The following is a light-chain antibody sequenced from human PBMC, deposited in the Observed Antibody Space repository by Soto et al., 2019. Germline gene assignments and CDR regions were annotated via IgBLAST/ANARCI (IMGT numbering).Light chain of an antibody. J-gene: IGLJ2*01. Sequence: QSVLTQPPSVSAAPGQKVTIYCSGSSSNIGSNFVSWYQQLPGTAPILLIYEDNKRPSGIPDRFSGSKSGTSATLGITGLQTGDEADYYCGTWDSSLSAVFGGGTQLTVL. V-gene: IGLV1-51*01. CDR1: SSNIGSNF. CDR3: GTWDSSLSAV. CDR2: EDN.